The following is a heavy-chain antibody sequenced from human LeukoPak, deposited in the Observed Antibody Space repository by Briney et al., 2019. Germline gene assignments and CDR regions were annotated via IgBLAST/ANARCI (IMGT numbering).Heavy chain of an antibody. CDR1: GFTFSSYS. J-gene: IGHJ4*02. V-gene: IGHV3-21*01. D-gene: IGHD1-26*01. Sequence: GGSLRLSCAASGFTFSSYSMNWARQAPGKGLEWVSSISSSSSYIYYADSVKGRFTISRDNAKNSLYLQMNSLRAEDTAVYYCARVSGQEDFDYWGQGTLVILSS. CDR3: ARVSGQEDFDY. CDR2: ISSSSSYI.